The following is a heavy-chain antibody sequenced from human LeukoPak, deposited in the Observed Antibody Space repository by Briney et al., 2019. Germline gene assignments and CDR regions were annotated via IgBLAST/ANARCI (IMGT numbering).Heavy chain of an antibody. CDR1: GGSISGGSYY. CDR3: ARKGKLGDAFDI. CDR2: IYTSGSA. Sequence: PSETLSLTCTVSGGSISGGSYYWSWIRQPAGMRLEWIGRIYTSGSANYNPSLKSRVTISVDTSKNQFSLKLSSVTAADTAVYYCARKGKLGDAFDIWGQGTMVTVSS. J-gene: IGHJ3*02. D-gene: IGHD3-16*01. V-gene: IGHV4-61*02.